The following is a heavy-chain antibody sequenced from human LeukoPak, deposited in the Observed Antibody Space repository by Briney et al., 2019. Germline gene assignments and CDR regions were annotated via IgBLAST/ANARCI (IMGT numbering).Heavy chain of an antibody. V-gene: IGHV3-23*01. J-gene: IGHJ4*02. Sequence: GGSLTLSCAASGLTSSSIAMRWDRQPAGKVLEWVSSTSGSGGSTYYADSVKGRFTISRDNSKNTLYLQMNSLRAEDTAVYYCAKGQDPGSHLQGTFDYWGQGTLVTVSS. CDR1: GLTSSSIA. CDR3: AKGQDPGSHLQGTFDY. CDR2: TSGSGGST. D-gene: IGHD4-11*01.